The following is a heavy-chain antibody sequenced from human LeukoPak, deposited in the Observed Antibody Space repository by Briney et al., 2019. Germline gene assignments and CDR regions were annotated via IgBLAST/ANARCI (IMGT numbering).Heavy chain of an antibody. V-gene: IGHV5-51*01. D-gene: IGHD6-19*01. J-gene: IGHJ4*02. CDR2: ISPGDSDT. CDR1: GYTFTSYW. Sequence: GESLKISCKGSGYTFTSYWIGWVRQMPGKGLEWMGIISPGDSDTRYSPSFQGQATISADKSVSTAYLQWSSLRASDTAMYYCARAPTWYSSGYFYFDYWGQGTLVTVSS. CDR3: ARAPTWYSSGYFYFDY.